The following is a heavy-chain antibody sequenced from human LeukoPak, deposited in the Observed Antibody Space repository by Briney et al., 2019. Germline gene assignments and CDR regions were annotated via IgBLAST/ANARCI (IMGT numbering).Heavy chain of an antibody. CDR3: ARITTRYFDY. V-gene: IGHV3-7*05. Sequence: GGSLRLSCAASGFIFNNYAMTWVRQAPGKGLEWVANIKQDGIEKYYVDSVKGRFTISRDNAKNSLFLQMDSLSAEDTAVYYCARITTRYFDYWGQGTLVTVSS. CDR1: GFIFNNYA. J-gene: IGHJ4*02. CDR2: IKQDGIEK. D-gene: IGHD1-1*01.